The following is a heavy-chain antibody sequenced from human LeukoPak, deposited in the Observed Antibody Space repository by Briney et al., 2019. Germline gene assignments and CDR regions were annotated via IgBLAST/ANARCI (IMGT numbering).Heavy chain of an antibody. Sequence: GGSLRLSCTASGFSVSHNYMNWVRQAPGKGLEWVALIYSGGNTHYADCVKGRFTISRDNSKNTLYLQMSSLRVEDTAVYYCTRDTPGIAASVSGGWGQGTLVTVS. CDR2: IYSGGNT. D-gene: IGHD6-13*01. CDR1: GFSVSHNY. V-gene: IGHV3-53*01. CDR3: TRDTPGIAASVSGG. J-gene: IGHJ4*02.